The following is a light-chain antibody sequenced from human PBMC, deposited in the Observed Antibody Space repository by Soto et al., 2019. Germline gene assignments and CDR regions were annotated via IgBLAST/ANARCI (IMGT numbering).Light chain of an antibody. CDR2: SAS. CDR1: QGISDY. CDR3: QRYNSAPRT. Sequence: DIQMTQSPSSLSASVGDRVSITCRASQGISDYLAWYQQKPEKVPKLLIYSASTLQSGVPSRFSGSGYGTDFTLTISSLQPGDAATYYCQRYNSAPRTFGQGTKVDIK. V-gene: IGKV1-27*01. J-gene: IGKJ1*01.